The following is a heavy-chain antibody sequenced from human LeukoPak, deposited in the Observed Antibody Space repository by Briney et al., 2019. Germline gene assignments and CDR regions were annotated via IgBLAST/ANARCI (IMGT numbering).Heavy chain of an antibody. D-gene: IGHD2-21*02. V-gene: IGHV3-23*01. Sequence: GGSLRLSCAASGFTFSSYAMSWVRQAPGKGLEWVSAISGSGGSTYYADSVKGRFTISRDNSKNTLYLQMNSLRAEDTAVYYCARVKMVTSFYYYYGMDVWGQGTTVTVSS. CDR3: ARVKMVTSFYYYYGMDV. CDR1: GFTFSSYA. CDR2: ISGSGGST. J-gene: IGHJ6*02.